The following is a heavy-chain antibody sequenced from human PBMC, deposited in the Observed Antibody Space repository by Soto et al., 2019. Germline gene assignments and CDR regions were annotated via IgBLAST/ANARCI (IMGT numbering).Heavy chain of an antibody. D-gene: IGHD1-1*01. CDR2: INPNSGGT. Sequence: GESLKISCKASGYTFTGYYMHWVRQAPGQGLEWMGWINPNSGGTNYAQKFQGRVTMTRDTSISTAYMELSRLRSDDTAVYYCARDAKLDNWFDPWGQGTLVTVSS. CDR1: GYTFTGYY. V-gene: IGHV1-2*02. J-gene: IGHJ5*02. CDR3: ARDAKLDNWFDP.